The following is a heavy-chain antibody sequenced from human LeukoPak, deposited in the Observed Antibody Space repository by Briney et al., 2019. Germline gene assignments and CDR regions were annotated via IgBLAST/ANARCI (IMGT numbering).Heavy chain of an antibody. Sequence: GASVKVSCKASGYTFSSYGISWVRQAPGQGLEWMGWISTFNDNTNYAQKFQGRVTMTTDTSTSTAYMELRSLRSDDTAVFYCARSLRFYSSSSPFDYWGQGTLVTVSS. J-gene: IGHJ4*02. CDR1: GYTFSSYG. V-gene: IGHV1-18*01. CDR3: ARSLRFYSSSSPFDY. CDR2: ISTFNDNT. D-gene: IGHD6-6*01.